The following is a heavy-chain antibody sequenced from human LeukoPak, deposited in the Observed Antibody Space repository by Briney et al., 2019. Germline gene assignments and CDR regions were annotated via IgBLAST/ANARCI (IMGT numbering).Heavy chain of an antibody. CDR1: GFTFSTYS. CDR2: IGGSSTSI. D-gene: IGHD1-26*01. J-gene: IGHJ4*02. Sequence: PGGSLRLSCASSGFTFSTYSMNWVRQAPGEGLEWVSSIGGSSTSIYYADSVRGRFTISRDNAKNSLYLQMNSLRAEDTAVYFCAREEQQMFDYWGQGTLVTVSS. V-gene: IGHV3-21*01. CDR3: AREEQQMFDY.